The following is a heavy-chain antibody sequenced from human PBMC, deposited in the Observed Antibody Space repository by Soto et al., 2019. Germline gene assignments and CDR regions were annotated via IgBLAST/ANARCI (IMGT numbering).Heavy chain of an antibody. CDR3: AREAYYYDSSGYYLSGAFDI. D-gene: IGHD3-22*01. Sequence: ASVKVSGKASVYTFTSYGISWVRQAPGQGLECMGWFSVYNGNTNYAQKLQGRVTMTTDTSTSTAYLELRSLRSDDTAVYYCAREAYYYDSSGYYLSGAFDIWGQGTMVTVSS. CDR1: VYTFTSYG. CDR2: FSVYNGNT. V-gene: IGHV1-18*01. J-gene: IGHJ3*02.